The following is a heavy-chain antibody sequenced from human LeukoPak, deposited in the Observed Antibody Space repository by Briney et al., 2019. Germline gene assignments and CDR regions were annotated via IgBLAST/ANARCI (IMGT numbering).Heavy chain of an antibody. CDR2: ISGSGAST. Sequence: GSLRLSCAASGFTFSSYAMSWVRQAPGKGLEWVSAISGSGASTFYADSVKGRFTISRDNSKNTLYLQMNSLRAEDTAVYYCAKSVVLLAATRWFDYWGQGTLVAVSS. CDR1: GFTFSSYA. D-gene: IGHD2-15*01. V-gene: IGHV3-23*01. J-gene: IGHJ4*02. CDR3: AKSVVLLAATRWFDY.